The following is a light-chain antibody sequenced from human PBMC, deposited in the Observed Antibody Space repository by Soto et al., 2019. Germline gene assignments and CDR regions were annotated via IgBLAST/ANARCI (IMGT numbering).Light chain of an antibody. CDR1: QSVSSSF. CDR2: GAS. V-gene: IGKV3-20*01. Sequence: EIVLAQSPGTLSLSPGESATLSCRASQSVSSSFLAWYQQKAGQAPRLLIYGASRRATGIPDRFSGSGSGTDFTLTISRLEPEDFAVYYCQQYGSSPQTFGQGTRREIK. J-gene: IGKJ5*01. CDR3: QQYGSSPQT.